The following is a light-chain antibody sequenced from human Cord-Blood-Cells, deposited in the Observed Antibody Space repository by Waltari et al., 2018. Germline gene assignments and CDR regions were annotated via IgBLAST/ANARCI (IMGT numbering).Light chain of an antibody. CDR2: EVS. J-gene: IGLJ1*01. V-gene: IGLV2-23*02. Sequence: QSALTQTPSMSGSPGQSLTISCTGTSSDVGSSNLVSWYQQHPGKAPKLMIYEVSKRPSGVSNRFSGSKSGNTASLTISGLQAEDEADYYCCSYAGSLYVFGTGTKVTVL. CDR1: SSDVGSSNL. CDR3: CSYAGSLYV.